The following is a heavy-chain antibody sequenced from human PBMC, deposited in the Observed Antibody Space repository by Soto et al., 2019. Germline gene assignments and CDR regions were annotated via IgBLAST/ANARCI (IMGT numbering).Heavy chain of an antibody. Sequence: GGSLRLSCAASGFTVSSNYMSWVRQAPGKGLEWVSVIYSGGSTYYADSVKGRFTISRDNSKNTLYLQMNSLRAEDTAVYYCASSDCSSTSCYPQYYYYYYMDVWGKGTTVTVSS. D-gene: IGHD2-2*01. CDR3: ASSDCSSTSCYPQYYYYYYMDV. CDR1: GFTVSSNY. V-gene: IGHV3-66*01. J-gene: IGHJ6*03. CDR2: IYSGGST.